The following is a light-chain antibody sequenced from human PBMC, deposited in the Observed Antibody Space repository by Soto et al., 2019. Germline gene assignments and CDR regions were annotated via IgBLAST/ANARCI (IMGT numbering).Light chain of an antibody. CDR3: QHYLNYPIT. Sequence: AIRMTQAPSSLSASTGDTVTISCRAIQAIGSVLAWYQQKPGTAPKVLISGASNLHGGVPSRFSGSGSRTDFTLTITHLQSEDFATYYCQHYLNYPITFGQGTRLEIK. CDR1: QAIGSV. J-gene: IGKJ5*01. CDR2: GAS. V-gene: IGKV1-8*01.